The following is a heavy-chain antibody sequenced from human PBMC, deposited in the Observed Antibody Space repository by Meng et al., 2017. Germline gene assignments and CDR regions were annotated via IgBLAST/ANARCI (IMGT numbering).Heavy chain of an antibody. D-gene: IGHD3-10*01. J-gene: IGHJ4*02. CDR3: ARGSITMVRGVIIIPFDY. CDR2: INHSGST. V-gene: IGHV4-34*01. CDR1: GGSFSGYY. Sequence: GSLRLSCAVYGGSFSGYYWSWIRQPPGKGLEWIGEINHSGSTNYNPSLKSRVTISVDTSKNQFSLKLSSVTAADTAVYYCARGSITMVRGVIIIPFDYWDQGTLVTVSS.